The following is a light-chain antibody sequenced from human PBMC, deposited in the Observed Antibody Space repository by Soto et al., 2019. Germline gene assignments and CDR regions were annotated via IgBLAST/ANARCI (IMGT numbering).Light chain of an antibody. Sequence: QSALTQPPSVSGAPGQRVTISYTGTSSNIGANYDVHWYRQLPGAAPKLLIYGNDHRPSGVPDRFSGSKSGTSASLAITGLQAEDEADYYCQSYDSGLSGWLFGTGTKLTVL. CDR1: SSNIGANYD. J-gene: IGLJ1*01. CDR2: GND. CDR3: QSYDSGLSGWL. V-gene: IGLV1-40*01.